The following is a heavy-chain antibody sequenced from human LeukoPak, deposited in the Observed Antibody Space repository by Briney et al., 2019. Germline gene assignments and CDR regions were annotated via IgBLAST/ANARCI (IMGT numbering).Heavy chain of an antibody. J-gene: IGHJ5*02. Sequence: GASVTVSFTASGYTFSTYGITWGRQAPGQGLEWMGWISEYNGNTNYAQKIQGRGTMTTDRSTNTAYMELRSLRSDDTAVYYCARDVGDSSGSWCDPWGQGTLVTVSS. CDR1: GYTFSTYG. CDR3: ARDVGDSSGSWCDP. V-gene: IGHV1-18*01. CDR2: ISEYNGNT. D-gene: IGHD3-22*01.